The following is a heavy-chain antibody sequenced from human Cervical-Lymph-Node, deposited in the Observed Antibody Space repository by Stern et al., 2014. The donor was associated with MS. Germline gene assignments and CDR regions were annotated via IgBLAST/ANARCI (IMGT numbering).Heavy chain of an antibody. CDR2: VFWDDDK. CDR1: GFSLNTRGVA. V-gene: IGHV2-5*02. Sequence: QVTLRESGPTLVKPTETLTLTCTFSGFSLNTRGVAVGWIRLPPGKALEWLAFVFWDDDKRYSPPLKSRLTSAKDTSRNQVVLTMTNMDPVDTATYYCARDTCSGTSPYNYYGMDVWGQGTTVTVSS. D-gene: IGHD3-10*02. CDR3: ARDTCSGTSPYNYYGMDV. J-gene: IGHJ6*02.